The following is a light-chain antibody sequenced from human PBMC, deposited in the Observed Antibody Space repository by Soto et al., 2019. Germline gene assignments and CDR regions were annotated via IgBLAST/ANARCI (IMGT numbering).Light chain of an antibody. Sequence: EIVLTQSPGTLSLSPGERATLSCRASQSVSSTKLAWHQQKPGQAPRLLIYGASSRATGIPDRFSGSGSGTDFTLTISRLEPEDFAVYYCQQYGSSPVTFGQGTRLEI. V-gene: IGKV3-20*01. CDR1: QSVSSTK. CDR3: QQYGSSPVT. CDR2: GAS. J-gene: IGKJ5*01.